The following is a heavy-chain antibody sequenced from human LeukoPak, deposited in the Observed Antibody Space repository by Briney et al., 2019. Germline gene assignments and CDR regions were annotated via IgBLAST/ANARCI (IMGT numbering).Heavy chain of an antibody. CDR2: IYTSGST. Sequence: KASETLSLTCTVSGYSISSGYYWGWIRQPPGKGLEWIGYIYTSGSTNYNPSLKSRVTISVDTSKNQFSLKLSSVTAADTAVYYCARHGIPPFWSGYANWFDPWGQGTLVTVSS. CDR3: ARHGIPPFWSGYANWFDP. D-gene: IGHD3-3*01. CDR1: GYSISSGYY. V-gene: IGHV4-38-2*02. J-gene: IGHJ5*02.